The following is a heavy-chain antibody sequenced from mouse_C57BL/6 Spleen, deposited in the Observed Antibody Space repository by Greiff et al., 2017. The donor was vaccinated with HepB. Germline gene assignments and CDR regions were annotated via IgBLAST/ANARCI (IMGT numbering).Heavy chain of an antibody. CDR2: IDPSDSYT. D-gene: IGHD2-1*01. J-gene: IGHJ4*01. CDR1: GYTFTSYW. CDR3: ARSLYGNYAMDY. V-gene: IGHV1-69*01. Sequence: QVQLQQPGAELVMPGASVKLSCKASGYTFTSYWMHWVKQRPGQGLEWIGEIDPSDSYTNYNQKFKGKSTLTVDKSSSTAYMQLSSLTSEDSAVYYCARSLYGNYAMDYWGQGTSVTVAS.